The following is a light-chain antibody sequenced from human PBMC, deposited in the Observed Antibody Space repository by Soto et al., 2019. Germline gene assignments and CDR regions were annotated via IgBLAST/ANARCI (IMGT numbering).Light chain of an antibody. CDR3: QLRSNWPPAFT. V-gene: IGKV3-11*01. CDR2: DAS. CDR1: QSVSSY. Sequence: EIVLTQSPATLSLSPGERATLSCRASQSVSSYLAWYQHKPGQAPRLLIYDASNRATGIPARFTGSGSGTDFTLTISSLEPEDFVVYYCQLRSNWPPAFTFGPGTKVDIK. J-gene: IGKJ3*01.